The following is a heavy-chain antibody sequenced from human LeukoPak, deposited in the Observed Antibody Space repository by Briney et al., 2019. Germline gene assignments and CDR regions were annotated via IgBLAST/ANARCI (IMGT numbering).Heavy chain of an antibody. D-gene: IGHD3-22*01. J-gene: IGHJ5*02. Sequence: ASVKVSCKASGYTFTGYYMHWVRQAPGQGLEWMGWINPNSGGTNYAQKFQGRVTMTRDTSISTAYMELSRLRSDDTAVYYCARTNIRWLLPSNWFDPWGQGTLVTVSS. CDR1: GYTFTGYY. V-gene: IGHV1-2*02. CDR2: INPNSGGT. CDR3: ARTNIRWLLPSNWFDP.